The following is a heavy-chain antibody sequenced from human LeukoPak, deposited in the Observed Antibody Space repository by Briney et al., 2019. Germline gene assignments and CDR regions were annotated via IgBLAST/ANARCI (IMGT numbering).Heavy chain of an antibody. D-gene: IGHD3-10*01. J-gene: IGHJ3*02. V-gene: IGHV4-4*02. CDR2: IFHSGST. Sequence: SETLFLTCADSGGSISSTNWWSWVRQPPGKGLEWIGEIFHSGSTNYNPSLKSRVTISVDKSKNQFSLNLSSVTAADTAVYYCARARLGPGGAFDIWGQGTMVTVSS. CDR3: ARARLGPGGAFDI. CDR1: GGSISSTNW.